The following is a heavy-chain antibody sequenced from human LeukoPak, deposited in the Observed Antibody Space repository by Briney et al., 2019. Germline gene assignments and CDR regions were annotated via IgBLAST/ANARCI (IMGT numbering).Heavy chain of an antibody. J-gene: IGHJ4*02. CDR3: AREGPYCSSTSCYGGFDY. D-gene: IGHD2-2*01. CDR2: INPSGGST. CDR1: GYTFTSHY. Sequence: ASVKVSCKASGYTFTSHYIHWVRQAPGQGLEWMGIINPSGGSTNYAQKFQGRVTVTRDTFTSTVYMELSSLRSEDTAVYYCAREGPYCSSTSCYGGFDYWGQGTLVTVSS. V-gene: IGHV1-46*01.